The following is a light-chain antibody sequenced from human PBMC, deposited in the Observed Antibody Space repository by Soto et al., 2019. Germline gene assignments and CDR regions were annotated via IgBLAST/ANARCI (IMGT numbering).Light chain of an antibody. J-gene: IGKJ4*01. Sequence: EVVMTQSPATLSVSPGERATLSCRASQSVNSALAWYQQKPGQAPRLLIYDASTRATGIPARFSGSGSGTEFTLIISSLQSEDFAVYFCQHYNNWVSLSFGGGTKVEMK. CDR2: DAS. CDR3: QHYNNWVSLS. CDR1: QSVNSA. V-gene: IGKV3-15*01.